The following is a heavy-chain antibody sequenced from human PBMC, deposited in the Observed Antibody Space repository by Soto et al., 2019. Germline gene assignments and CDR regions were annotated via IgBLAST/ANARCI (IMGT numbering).Heavy chain of an antibody. V-gene: IGHV4-39*01. J-gene: IGHJ4*02. D-gene: IGHD2-2*01. Sequence: QLQLQESGPGLVRSSATLSLTCSVSGASISTSSDFWGWIRQAPGKGLEWIGNVYQSGTTRLNPSLKRRVSIFVDRSKNQFSLELNSAAAADRAVYYCARQPESTSYFDYWGQGILVTVSS. CDR2: VYQSGTT. CDR1: GASISTSSDF. CDR3: ARQPESTSYFDY.